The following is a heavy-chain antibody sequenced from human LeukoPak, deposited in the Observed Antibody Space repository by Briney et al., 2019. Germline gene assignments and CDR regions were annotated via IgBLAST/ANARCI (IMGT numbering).Heavy chain of an antibody. CDR3: AREGIVLQAFDY. D-gene: IGHD2-21*01. CDR2: IKQDGSEK. J-gene: IGHJ4*02. Sequence: GGSLRLSCAASGFTFNRHWMSWVRQAPGKGLEWVANIKQDGSEKYYVDSVKGRFTISRDNAKNSLYLQMNSLRAEDTAVYYCAREGIVLQAFDYWGQGTLVTVSS. CDR1: GFTFNRHW. V-gene: IGHV3-7*01.